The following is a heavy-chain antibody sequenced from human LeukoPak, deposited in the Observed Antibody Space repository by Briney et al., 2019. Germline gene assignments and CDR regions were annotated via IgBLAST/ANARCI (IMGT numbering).Heavy chain of an antibody. Sequence: SETLSLTCAVYGGSFSGYYWSWIRQPPGKGLERIGEINHSGSTNYNPSLKSRVTISVDTSKNQFSLKLSSVTAADTAVYYCARVIYGYWVDYWGQGTLVTVSS. V-gene: IGHV4-34*01. CDR2: INHSGST. CDR3: ARVIYGYWVDY. CDR1: GGSFSGYY. D-gene: IGHD5-24*01. J-gene: IGHJ4*02.